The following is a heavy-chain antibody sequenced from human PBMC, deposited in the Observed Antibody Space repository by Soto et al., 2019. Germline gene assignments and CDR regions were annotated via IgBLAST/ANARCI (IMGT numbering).Heavy chain of an antibody. CDR1: GYHFNIYW. CDR2: IYPGDSDT. V-gene: IGHV5-51*01. Sequence: GESLKISCKGSGYHFNIYWIGWVRQMPGKGLEWMGVIYPGDSDTRYSPSFQGQVTISVDKSISTAYLQWSSLTASDTAVYYCARQDGDGLYYFDYWGQGTLVTVSS. J-gene: IGHJ4*02. D-gene: IGHD4-17*01. CDR3: ARQDGDGLYYFDY.